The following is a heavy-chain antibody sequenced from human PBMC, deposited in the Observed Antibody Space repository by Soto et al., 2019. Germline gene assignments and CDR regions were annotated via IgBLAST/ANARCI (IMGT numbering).Heavy chain of an antibody. CDR3: AKRDSSYGHEYLDY. Sequence: PGGSLRLSCAASGFTFSSYGMYWVRQAPGKGLEWVAVISYNGGDKYYADSVKGRFTVSRDNSKNTVYLQMNSLRAEDTAMYYCAKRDSSYGHEYLDYWGQGTLVTVSS. D-gene: IGHD5-18*01. V-gene: IGHV3-30*18. CDR1: GFTFSSYG. J-gene: IGHJ4*02. CDR2: ISYNGGDK.